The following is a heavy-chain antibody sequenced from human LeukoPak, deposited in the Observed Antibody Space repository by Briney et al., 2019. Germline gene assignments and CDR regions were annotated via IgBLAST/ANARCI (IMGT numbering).Heavy chain of an antibody. CDR2: INPNSGGT. V-gene: IGHV1-2*04. CDR1: GYTFTGYY. D-gene: IGHD6-6*01. CDR3: VREILPSSSSYYYYYYGMDV. J-gene: IGHJ6*02. Sequence: GASVKVSCKASGYTFTGYYMHWVRQAPGQGLEWMGWINPNSGGTNYAQKFQGWVTMTRDTSISTAYMELSRLRSDDTAVYYCVREILPSSSSYYYYYYGMDVWGQGTTVTVSS.